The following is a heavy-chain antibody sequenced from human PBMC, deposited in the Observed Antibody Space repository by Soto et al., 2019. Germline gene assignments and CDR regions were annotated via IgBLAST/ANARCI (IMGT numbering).Heavy chain of an antibody. J-gene: IGHJ4*02. CDR3: AKNPGYYYDSTGYQLDY. D-gene: IGHD3-22*01. CDR1: GFTFSTYA. CDR2: LTDSGGST. Sequence: GGSLRLSCAASGFTFSTYAMGWVRQAPGKGLEWVSALTDSGGSTYYADSVKGRFTISRDNSKNTLFLQMNSLRDEDTAVYYCAKNPGYYYDSTGYQLDYWGQGTLVTVSS. V-gene: IGHV3-23*01.